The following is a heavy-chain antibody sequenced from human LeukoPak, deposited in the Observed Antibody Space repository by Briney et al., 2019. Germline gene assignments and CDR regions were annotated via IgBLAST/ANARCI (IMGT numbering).Heavy chain of an antibody. CDR3: ARVTYYYGSNYMDV. Sequence: EASVKVSCKASGYTFTGYYMHWVRRAPGQGLEWMGWINPNSGGTNYAQKFQGRVTMTRDTSISTAYMELSRLRSDDTAVYYCARVTYYYGSNYMDVWGKGTTVTISS. D-gene: IGHD3-10*01. CDR1: GYTFTGYY. V-gene: IGHV1-2*02. J-gene: IGHJ6*03. CDR2: INPNSGGT.